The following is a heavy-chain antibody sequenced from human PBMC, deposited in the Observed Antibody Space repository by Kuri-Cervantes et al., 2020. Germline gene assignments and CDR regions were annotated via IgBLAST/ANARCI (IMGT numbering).Heavy chain of an antibody. D-gene: IGHD2-2*01. J-gene: IGHJ3*02. V-gene: IGHV4-34*01. CDR2: INHSGSS. Sequence: SETLSLTCAVYGGSFSDYYWTWIRQPPGKGLEWIGEINHSGSSKYNPSLKSRVTISVDTSKNQFSLKLSSVTAADTAVYYCARYCSTSSCYVGQNDAFDIWGQGTMVTVS. CDR1: GGSFSDYY. CDR3: ARYCSTSSCYVGQNDAFDI.